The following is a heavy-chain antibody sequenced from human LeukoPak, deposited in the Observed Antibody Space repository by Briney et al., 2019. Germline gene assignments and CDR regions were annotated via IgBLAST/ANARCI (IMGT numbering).Heavy chain of an antibody. D-gene: IGHD2-2*02. CDR2: INPNSGGT. Sequence: ASVKVSCKASGYTFTGYYMHWVRQAPGQGLEWMGWINPNSGGTNYAQKFQGRVTMTRDTSISTAYMELSRLRSDDTAVYYCARAPGPNTRGDYWGQGTLVTVSS. CDR3: ARAPGPNTRGDY. J-gene: IGHJ4*02. V-gene: IGHV1-2*02. CDR1: GYTFTGYY.